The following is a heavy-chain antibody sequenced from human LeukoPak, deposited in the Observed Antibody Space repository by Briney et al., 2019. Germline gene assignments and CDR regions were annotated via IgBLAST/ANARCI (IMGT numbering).Heavy chain of an antibody. V-gene: IGHV1-8*01. CDR1: GYTFTSYD. CDR2: MNPNSGNT. J-gene: IGHJ5*02. CDR3: ARRRKSVWFGGENWFDP. Sequence: ASVKVSCKASGYTFTSYDINWVRQATGQGLEWMGWMNPNSGNTGYAQKFQGRVTMTRNTSISTAYMELSSLRSEDTAVYYCARRRKSVWFGGENWFDPWGQGTLVTVSS. D-gene: IGHD3-10*01.